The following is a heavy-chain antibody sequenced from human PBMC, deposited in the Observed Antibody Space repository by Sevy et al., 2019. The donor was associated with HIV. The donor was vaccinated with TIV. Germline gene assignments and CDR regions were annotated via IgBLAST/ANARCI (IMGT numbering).Heavy chain of an antibody. J-gene: IGHJ4*02. V-gene: IGHV3-7*01. Sequence: GGYLRLSCAASGFTFSANWMNWVRQAPGKGLEWVANIKGDGSDKHYLDSVEGRFTISRDNTKNLLYLQMNSLRVEDTAVYYCAYETFGRFESWGQGTLVTVSS. CDR3: AYETFGRFES. CDR2: IKGDGSDK. D-gene: IGHD3-16*01. CDR1: GFTFSANW.